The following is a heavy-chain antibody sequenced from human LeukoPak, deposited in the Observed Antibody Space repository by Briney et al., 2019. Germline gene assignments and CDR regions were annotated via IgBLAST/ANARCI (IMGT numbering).Heavy chain of an antibody. CDR3: ARDYYDFWSGYYAFDY. Sequence: GGSLRLSCAASGFTFSSYWMHWVRQAPGKGVGWVSRINSDGSSTSYADSVKGRFTISRDNAKNTLYLQMNSLRAEDTAVYYCARDYYDFWSGYYAFDYWGQGTLVTVSS. D-gene: IGHD3-3*01. J-gene: IGHJ4*02. CDR2: INSDGSST. V-gene: IGHV3-74*01. CDR1: GFTFSSYW.